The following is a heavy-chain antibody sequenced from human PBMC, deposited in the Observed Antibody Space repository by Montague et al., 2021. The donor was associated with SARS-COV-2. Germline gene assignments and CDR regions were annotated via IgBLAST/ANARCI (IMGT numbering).Heavy chain of an antibody. V-gene: IGHV2-5*01. D-gene: IGHD6-19*01. CDR2: IYWNDDK. Sequence: PALVKPTQTLTLTCTFSGFSLTTSGVGVGWIRQPPGKALECLTLIYWNDDKRYTPSLKNRLTVTKDISKNQVVLTMTNMEPVDTGTYYCAHKKSGWPSEFGYWGQGTLVTVSS. CDR3: AHKKSGWPSEFGY. J-gene: IGHJ4*02. CDR1: GFSLTTSGVG.